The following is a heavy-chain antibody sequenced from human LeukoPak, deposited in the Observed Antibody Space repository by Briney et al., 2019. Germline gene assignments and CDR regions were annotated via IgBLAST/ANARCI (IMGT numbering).Heavy chain of an antibody. CDR3: AREPTTSRAFDI. D-gene: IGHD4-17*01. V-gene: IGHV1-69*04. J-gene: IGHJ3*02. Sequence: ASVKVSCKASGHTFTSYDINWVRQASGQGLEWMGRIIPILGIANYAQKFQGRVTITADKSTSTAYMELSSLRSEDTAVYYCAREPTTSRAFDIWGQGTMVTVSS. CDR2: IIPILGIA. CDR1: GHTFTSYD.